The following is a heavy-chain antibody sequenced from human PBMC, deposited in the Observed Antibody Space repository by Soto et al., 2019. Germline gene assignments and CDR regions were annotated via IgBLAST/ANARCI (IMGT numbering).Heavy chain of an antibody. CDR1: GGSISSDY. D-gene: IGHD1-26*01. CDR3: ARPYSGSYWAAFDI. CDR2: IYYSGSS. V-gene: IGHV4-59*01. J-gene: IGHJ3*02. Sequence: SETLSLTCTVSGGSISSDYWSWIRQPPGKGLEWIGYIYYSGSSNYNPSLRSRVIMSLDTSKNHFSLKLSSVTAADTAVYYCARPYSGSYWAAFDIWGQGTMVTVSS.